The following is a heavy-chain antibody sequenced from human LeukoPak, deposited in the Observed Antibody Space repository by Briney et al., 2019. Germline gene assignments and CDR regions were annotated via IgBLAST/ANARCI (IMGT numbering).Heavy chain of an antibody. CDR2: IYHSGSP. CDR3: ARVVRLAMVRGVIINVWYGSYFDH. J-gene: IGHJ4*02. CDR1: GGSISSNNW. D-gene: IGHD3-10*01. Sequence: SGTLSLTCAVSGGSISSNNWWGWVRQPPGKGLEWIGEIYHSGSPNYNPSLKSRVTISVDKSRNHFSLNLSSVTAADTAVYYCARVVRLAMVRGVIINVWYGSYFDHWGQGTLVTVSS. V-gene: IGHV4-4*02.